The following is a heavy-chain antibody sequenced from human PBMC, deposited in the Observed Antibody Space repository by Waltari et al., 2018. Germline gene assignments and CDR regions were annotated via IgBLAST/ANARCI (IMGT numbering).Heavy chain of an antibody. D-gene: IGHD6-19*01. CDR2: VYWDGDK. V-gene: IGHV2-5*02. CDR3: VYSRRGAGSGSRWYYFNY. CDR1: GFALRTDGVG. Sequence: QITLTESGPRQVRPTQTLTLTCTLSGFALRTDGVGVCWVRPLPTQVLEWLAIVYWDGDKRYSPSLKSRLTITGDTSKNQVVLTMINMDPVDTAAYLCVYSRRGAGSGSRWYYFNYWGQGTLVTVSS. J-gene: IGHJ4*02.